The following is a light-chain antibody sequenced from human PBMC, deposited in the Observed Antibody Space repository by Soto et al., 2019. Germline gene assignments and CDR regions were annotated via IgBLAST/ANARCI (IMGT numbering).Light chain of an antibody. V-gene: IGKV3-15*01. CDR3: QQSYSPPLT. CDR2: GAS. Sequence: VMTQSPASLSVSPGERATLSCRASESVSSNLAWYQQKPGQGPRLLIYGASTRATGIPARFSGSGSGTEFTLTINSLQSEDFAVYYCQQSYSPPLTFGGGTRVEIK. J-gene: IGKJ4*01. CDR1: ESVSSN.